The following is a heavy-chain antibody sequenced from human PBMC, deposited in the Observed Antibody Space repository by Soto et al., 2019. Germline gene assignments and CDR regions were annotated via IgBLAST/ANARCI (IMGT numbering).Heavy chain of an antibody. V-gene: IGHV4-31*03. D-gene: IGHD6-13*01. CDR3: VRVYRQSGYSSSWVFDY. CDR1: GCSINSGGYY. CDR2: LYYSGST. J-gene: IGHJ4*02. Sequence: QVQLQESGPGLVKPSQTLSLICTVTGCSINSGGYYWNWIRQHPGKGLEWIGDLYYSGSTYSNTCFSNRVTLWADRSEIKCFVRLSSVTAAETAVYFCVRVYRQSGYSSSWVFDYWGQGTLVNVSS.